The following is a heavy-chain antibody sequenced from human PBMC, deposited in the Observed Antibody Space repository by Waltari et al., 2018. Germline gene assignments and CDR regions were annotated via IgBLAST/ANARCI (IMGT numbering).Heavy chain of an antibody. CDR1: GFTFSRYS. Sequence: QVQLVESGGGVVQPGRSLSLSCAASGFTFSRYSMHCVRQAPGKGLVWVAVISYDGSKKYVAESVKGRFTISRDNSKNTLYLQMNSLRAEDTAVYYCASPPRAVVVVPAAMNYWGQGTLVTVSS. V-gene: IGHV3-30*01. CDR2: ISYDGSKK. D-gene: IGHD2-2*01. J-gene: IGHJ4*02. CDR3: ASPPRAVVVVPAAMNY.